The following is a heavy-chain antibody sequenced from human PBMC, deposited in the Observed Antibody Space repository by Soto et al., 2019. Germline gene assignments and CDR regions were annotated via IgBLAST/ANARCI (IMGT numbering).Heavy chain of an antibody. CDR2: IYYSGST. CDR3: ARGPHSSGVWWFDP. D-gene: IGHD3-22*01. J-gene: IGHJ5*02. CDR1: GGSISSGGYY. V-gene: IGHV4-31*03. Sequence: QVQLQESGPGLVKPSQTLSLTCTVSGGSISSGGYYWSWIRQHPGKGLEWIGYIYYSGSTYYNPSLKGRVTISVDTSKHQFSLKLSAVTAADTAVYYCARGPHSSGVWWFDPWGQGTLVTVSS.